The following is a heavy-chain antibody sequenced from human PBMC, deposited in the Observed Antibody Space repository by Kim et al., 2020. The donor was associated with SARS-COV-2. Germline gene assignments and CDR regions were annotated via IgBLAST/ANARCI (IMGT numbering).Heavy chain of an antibody. CDR1: GYTFTSYY. V-gene: IGHV1-46*01. CDR2: INPSGGST. D-gene: IGHD2-2*01. Sequence: ASVKVSCKASGYTFTSYYMHWVRQAPGQGLEWMGIINPSGGSTSYAQKFQGRVTMTRDTSTSTVYMELSSLRSEDTAVYYCASGYCSSTSCRATYYYGMDVWGQGTTVTVSS. J-gene: IGHJ6*02. CDR3: ASGYCSSTSCRATYYYGMDV.